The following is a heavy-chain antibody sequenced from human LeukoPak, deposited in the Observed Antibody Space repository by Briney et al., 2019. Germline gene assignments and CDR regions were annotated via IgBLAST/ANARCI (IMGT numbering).Heavy chain of an antibody. J-gene: IGHJ4*02. CDR1: GGSISSSNYY. CDR3: AREAYDSSGYPDH. Sequence: SETLSLTCTVSGGSISSSNYYWGWIRQPPGKGLEWIGNIYYSGSTYYNPSLKSRVTMSVDTSKNQFSLKLSSVTAADTAVYYCAREAYDSSGYPDHWGQGTLVTVSS. CDR2: IYYSGST. V-gene: IGHV4-39*07. D-gene: IGHD3-22*01.